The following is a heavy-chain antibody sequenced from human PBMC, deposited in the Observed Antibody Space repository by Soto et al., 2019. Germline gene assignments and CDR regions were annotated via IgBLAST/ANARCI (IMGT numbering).Heavy chain of an antibody. J-gene: IGHJ4*02. CDR3: ARQRSSGYYYSD. Sequence: QLQLQESGPGLVKPSETLSLTCTVSGGSISSSSYYWGWIRQPPGKGLEWIGSIYYSGSTYYNPSLKSRVTISVDTSKNQFSLKLSSVTAADTAVYYCARQRSSGYYYSDWGQGTLVTVSS. D-gene: IGHD3-22*01. CDR1: GGSISSSSYY. V-gene: IGHV4-39*01. CDR2: IYYSGST.